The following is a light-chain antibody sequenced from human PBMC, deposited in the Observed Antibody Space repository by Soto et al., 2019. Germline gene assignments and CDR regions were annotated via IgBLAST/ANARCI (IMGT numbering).Light chain of an antibody. CDR3: QQLNTYPV. Sequence: DIQMPQSPSTLSASVGDRVTITCRASQSISSWLAWYQQKPGKAPKLLIYGASTLQSGVPSRFSGSGSGTDFTLTISSLQPEDFATYYCQQLNTYPVFGGGTKVDIK. V-gene: IGKV1-5*01. CDR1: QSISSW. J-gene: IGKJ4*01. CDR2: GAS.